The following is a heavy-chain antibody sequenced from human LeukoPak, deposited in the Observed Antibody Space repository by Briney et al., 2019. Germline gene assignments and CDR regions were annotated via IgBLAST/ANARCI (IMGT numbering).Heavy chain of an antibody. CDR3: AKGEVGYCSGASCYLVY. V-gene: IGHV3-23*01. CDR1: GFTFSSYT. D-gene: IGHD2-2*01. J-gene: IGHJ4*02. Sequence: GGSLRLSCAASGFTFSSYTMSWVRQTPGKGLEWVSSISGGGDITHYADSVKGRFTISRDNSKNTVYLQMDSLRAEDTAVCYCAKGEVGYCSGASCYLVYWGQGTLVTVSS. CDR2: ISGGGDIT.